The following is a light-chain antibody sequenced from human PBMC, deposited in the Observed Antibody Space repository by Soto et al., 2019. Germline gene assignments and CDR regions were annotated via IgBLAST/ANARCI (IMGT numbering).Light chain of an antibody. CDR3: LQYNYWPRT. J-gene: IGKJ1*01. CDR1: QSVSSN. Sequence: EIVMTQSPATLSVSPGERATLSCRASQSVSSNLAWYQQTPGQAPRLLIYGASTRATGIPARFSGSGSGTEFTLTLSSLQSEDFVVYYCLQYNYWPRTFGQGTKVEIK. CDR2: GAS. V-gene: IGKV3-15*01.